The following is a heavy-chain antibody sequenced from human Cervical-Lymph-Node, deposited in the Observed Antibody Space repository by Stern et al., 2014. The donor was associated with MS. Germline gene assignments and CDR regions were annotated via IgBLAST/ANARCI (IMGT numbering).Heavy chain of an antibody. J-gene: IGHJ5*02. D-gene: IGHD6-13*01. CDR2: IFPVFGTP. Sequence: QVQLVQSGAEVTKPASSVKVSCKASGGTFSKFPSSWVRQAPGQGLEWMGGIFPVFGTPTYAQEVRGRVTITADVSTSTVYMELSSLRSDDTAVYYCALSSETSDRWYSLGYDLWGQGTLVTVSS. CDR3: ALSSETSDRWYSLGYDL. V-gene: IGHV1-69*01. CDR1: GGTFSKFP.